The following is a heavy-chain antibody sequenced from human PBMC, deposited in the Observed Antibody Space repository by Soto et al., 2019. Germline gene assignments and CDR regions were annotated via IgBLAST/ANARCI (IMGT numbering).Heavy chain of an antibody. V-gene: IGHV3-43*01. CDR1: GFKFDDYM. CDR3: AKEGNGGSSLDH. J-gene: IGHJ4*02. D-gene: IGHD1-26*01. Sequence: EVLLVESGGGVVQPGGSLRLSCEASGFKFDDYMMHWVRQPPGKGLEWISRISWDGDFLDYADSIKGRFTVSRDNSKNSLYLHMNSLKTEDTAFYYCAKEGNGGSSLDHWGQGTLVTVSS. CDR2: ISWDGDFL.